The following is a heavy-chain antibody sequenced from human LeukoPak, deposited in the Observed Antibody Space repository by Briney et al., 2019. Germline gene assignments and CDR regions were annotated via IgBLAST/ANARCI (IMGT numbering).Heavy chain of an antibody. CDR2: INPNNGGT. CDR1: GYTFTDFY. D-gene: IGHD6-13*01. Sequence: ASVKVSCKASGYTFTDFYIHWVRQAPGQGLEWMGWINPNNGGTNYAQKFQGRVTMTRDTSISTVYMELSRLTADDTAVYYCARVIRYSSSWYWFDPWGQGTLVTVSS. J-gene: IGHJ5*02. CDR3: ARVIRYSSSWYWFDP. V-gene: IGHV1-2*02.